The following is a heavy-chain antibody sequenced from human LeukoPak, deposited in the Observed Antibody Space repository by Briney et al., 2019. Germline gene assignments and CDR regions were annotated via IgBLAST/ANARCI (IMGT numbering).Heavy chain of an antibody. CDR1: GYSISSGYY. V-gene: IGHV4-38-2*02. CDR2: RYQSGST. Sequence: SETLSLTCNVSGYSISSGYYWGWIRQPPGKGLEWIGSRYQSGSTYYNPSLKSRVTISVDTSKNQFSLKLSAVTAADTAVYYCASVRRGFGESSKYYSYYYKDVWGNGTTVTISS. J-gene: IGHJ6*03. CDR3: ASVRRGFGESSKYYSYYYKDV. D-gene: IGHD3-10*01.